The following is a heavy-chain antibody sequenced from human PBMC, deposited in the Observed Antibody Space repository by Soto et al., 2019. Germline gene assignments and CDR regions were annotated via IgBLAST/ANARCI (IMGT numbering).Heavy chain of an antibody. CDR3: ARGATRYSSSSWGYYYYYGMDV. CDR1: GFTVSSNY. D-gene: IGHD6-6*01. CDR2: IYSGGST. Sequence: GSLRLSCAASGFTVSSNYMSWVRQAPGKGLEWVSVIYSGGSTYYADSVKGRFTISRDNSKNTLYLQMNSLRAEDTAVYYCARGATRYSSSSWGYYYYYGMDVWGQGTTVTVSS. V-gene: IGHV3-53*01. J-gene: IGHJ6*02.